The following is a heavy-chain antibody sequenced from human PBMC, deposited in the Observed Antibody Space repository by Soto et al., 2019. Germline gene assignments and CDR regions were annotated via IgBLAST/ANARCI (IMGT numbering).Heavy chain of an antibody. CDR3: ATSYFDFWSGSSLAYFDY. J-gene: IGHJ4*02. CDR2: INHSGST. Sequence: SETLSLTCAVYGGSFSGYYWSWIRQPPGKGLEWIGEINHSGSTNYNPSLKSRVTISVDTSKKQFSLKLSSVTAADTAVYYCATSYFDFWSGSSLAYFDYWSQGTLVTVS. CDR1: GGSFSGYY. V-gene: IGHV4-34*01. D-gene: IGHD3-3*01.